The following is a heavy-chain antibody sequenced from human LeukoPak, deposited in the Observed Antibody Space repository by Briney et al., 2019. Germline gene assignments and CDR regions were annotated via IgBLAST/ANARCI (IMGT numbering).Heavy chain of an antibody. V-gene: IGHV4-31*03. D-gene: IGHD2-15*01. CDR1: GGSISSGGYY. Sequence: TSETLSLTCTVSGGSISSGGYYWGWIRQHPGKGLEWIGYIYYSGNTYYNPSLKSRVTISVDTSKNQFSLKLSSVTAADTAVYYCARVRDCSGGSCSDNFDYWGQGTLVTVSS. CDR2: IYYSGNT. CDR3: ARVRDCSGGSCSDNFDY. J-gene: IGHJ4*02.